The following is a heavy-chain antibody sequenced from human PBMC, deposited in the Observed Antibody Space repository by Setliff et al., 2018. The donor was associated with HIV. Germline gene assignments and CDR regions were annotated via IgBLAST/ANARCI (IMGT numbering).Heavy chain of an antibody. CDR2: MYDGGDT. Sequence: LRLSCSVSGFTVSNNYMTWVRQAPGKRLEWVALMYDGGDTYYADSVKGRFTITRDISKNTLDLQMHSLRVDDTAVYYCAKGSGFYDYWGQGTLVTVSS. D-gene: IGHD3-22*01. V-gene: IGHV3-53*01. CDR3: AKGSGFYDY. J-gene: IGHJ4*02. CDR1: GFTVSNNY.